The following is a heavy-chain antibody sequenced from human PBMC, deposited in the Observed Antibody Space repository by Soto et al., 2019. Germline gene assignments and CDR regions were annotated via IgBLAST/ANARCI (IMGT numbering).Heavy chain of an antibody. J-gene: IGHJ4*02. CDR1: GGSVSGYY. D-gene: IGHD3-22*01. CDR2: INHSGST. V-gene: IGHV4-34*01. Sequence: QVQLQQWGAGLLKPSETLSLTCAVYGGSVSGYYWSWIRQPPGKGLEWIGEINHSGSTNYHPSLKSRVTISVDTSKNQFSLKLSSVTAADTAVYYCAREGPLYYYDSSGYLANFDYWGQGTLFTVSS. CDR3: AREGPLYYYDSSGYLANFDY.